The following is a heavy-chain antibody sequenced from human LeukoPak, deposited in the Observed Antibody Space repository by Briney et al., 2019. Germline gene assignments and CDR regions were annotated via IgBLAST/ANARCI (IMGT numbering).Heavy chain of an antibody. CDR3: AKDPLNTARYDNYFDY. J-gene: IGHJ4*02. V-gene: IGHV3-30*18. Sequence: QPGRSLRLSCAASGFTFSSYGMHWVRQAPGKGLEWVAVISYDGSNKYYADSVKGRFTISRDNSKNTLYLQMNSLRAEDTAVYYCAKDPLNTARYDNYFDYWGQGTLVTVSS. D-gene: IGHD5-18*01. CDR1: GFTFSSYG. CDR2: ISYDGSNK.